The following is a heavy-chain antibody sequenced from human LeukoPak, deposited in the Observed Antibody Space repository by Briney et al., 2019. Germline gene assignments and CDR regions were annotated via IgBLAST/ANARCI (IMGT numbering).Heavy chain of an antibody. CDR3: ARKPGIAAGRFDP. Sequence: SETLSLTCAVYGGSFSGYYWSWIRQPPGKGLEWIGEINHSGSTNYNPSLKSRVTISVDTSKNQFSLKLSSVTAADTAVYYYARKPGIAAGRFDPWGQGTLVTVSS. CDR2: INHSGST. J-gene: IGHJ5*02. D-gene: IGHD6-13*01. CDR1: GGSFSGYY. V-gene: IGHV4-34*01.